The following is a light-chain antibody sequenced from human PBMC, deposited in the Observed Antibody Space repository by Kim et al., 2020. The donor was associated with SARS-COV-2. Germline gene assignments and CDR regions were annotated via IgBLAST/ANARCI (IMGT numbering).Light chain of an antibody. J-gene: IGLJ3*02. CDR2: QDS. CDR3: QAWDSTWV. Sequence: VSVSPGQQASITCSGDKLGDKYACWYQQKPGQSPVLVIYQDSKRPSGIPERFSGSNSGNTATLTISGTQAMDEADYYCQAWDSTWVFGGGTQLTVL. V-gene: IGLV3-1*01. CDR1: KLGDKY.